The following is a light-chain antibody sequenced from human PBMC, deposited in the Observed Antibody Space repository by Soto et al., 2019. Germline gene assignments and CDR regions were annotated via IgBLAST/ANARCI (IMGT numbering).Light chain of an antibody. CDR3: AAWDDGLNGLVV. J-gene: IGLJ2*01. V-gene: IGLV1-44*01. CDR1: TSNFGSNA. CDR2: SDS. Sequence: QSVLTQPPSVSGTPGQTVTISCSGTTSNFGSNAVNWYQQFPGSAPKVLMFSDSHRPSGVPDRFSGSKSGTSASLVISGLQSEDEAHYYCAAWDDGLNGLVVFGGGTQLTVL.